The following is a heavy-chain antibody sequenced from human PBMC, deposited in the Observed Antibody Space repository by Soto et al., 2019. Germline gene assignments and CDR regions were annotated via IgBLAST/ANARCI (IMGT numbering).Heavy chain of an antibody. V-gene: IGHV6-1*01. J-gene: IGHJ2*01. CDR3: ARSEGAGDYAGWYFDL. CDR2: TYYGSKWYN. Sequence: SQTLSLTCAISGDSVSSNSAAWNWIRQSPSRGLEWLGRTYYGSKWYNDYAVSVKSRITINPDTSKNQFSLQLNSVTPEDTAVYYCARSEGAGDYAGWYFDLWGRGTLVTVSS. CDR1: GDSVSSNSAA. D-gene: IGHD4-17*01.